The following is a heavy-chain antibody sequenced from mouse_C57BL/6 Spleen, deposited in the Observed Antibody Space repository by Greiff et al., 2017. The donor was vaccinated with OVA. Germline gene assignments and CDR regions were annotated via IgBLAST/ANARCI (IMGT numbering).Heavy chain of an antibody. V-gene: IGHV1-15*01. CDR1: GYTFTDYE. J-gene: IGHJ3*01. CDR2: IDPETGGT. Sequence: QVQLKQSGAELVRPGASVTLSCKASGYTFTDYEMHWVKQTPVHGLEWIGAIDPETGGTAYSQKFKGKAILTADKSSSTAYMELRSLTSEDSAVYYCIVWLLRFAYWGQGTLVTVSA. D-gene: IGHD2-10*02. CDR3: IVWLLRFAY.